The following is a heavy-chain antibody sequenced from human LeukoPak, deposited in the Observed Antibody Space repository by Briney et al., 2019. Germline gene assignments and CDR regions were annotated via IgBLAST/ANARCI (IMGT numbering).Heavy chain of an antibody. CDR2: IYYSGST. J-gene: IGHJ4*02. CDR3: ARAMGIRYSGYDLRLPFDY. D-gene: IGHD5-12*01. V-gene: IGHV4-30-4*01. CDR1: GGSISSGDYY. Sequence: PSETLSLTCTVSGGSISSGDYYWSWIRQPPGKGLEWIGYIYYSGSTYYNPSLKSRVTISVDTSKNQFSLKLSSVTAADTAVYYCARAMGIRYSGYDLRLPFDYWGQGTLVTVSS.